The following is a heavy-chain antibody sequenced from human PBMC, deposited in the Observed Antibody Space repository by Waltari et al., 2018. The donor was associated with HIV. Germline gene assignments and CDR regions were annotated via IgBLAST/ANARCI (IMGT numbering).Heavy chain of an antibody. Sequence: EVQLVESGGGLVKPGGSLRLSCVAAGFTFSDYTLNWVRQAPGKGLEWVSSISGSGTYIYYTDSVKGRFTVSRDNAQNSLSLQMNSLRAEDTAVYYCVRAGYSSGWLFDYWGQGTLVTVSS. D-gene: IGHD6-19*01. CDR1: GFTFSDYT. CDR2: ISGSGTYI. CDR3: VRAGYSSGWLFDY. V-gene: IGHV3-21*01. J-gene: IGHJ4*02.